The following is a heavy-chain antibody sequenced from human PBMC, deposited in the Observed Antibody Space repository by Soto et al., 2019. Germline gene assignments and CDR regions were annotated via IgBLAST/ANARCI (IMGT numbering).Heavy chain of an antibody. D-gene: IGHD5-12*01. V-gene: IGHV4-59*01. J-gene: IGHJ4*02. Sequence: PSETLSLTCAVSGGSISSYYWSWIRQPPGKGLEWIGYIYYSGSTNYNPSLKSRLTITKDTSKNQVVLTMTNMDPVDTATYYCAHKGDGYRGFKYWGQGTLVTVSS. CDR3: AHKGDGYRGFKY. CDR1: GGSISSYY. CDR2: IYYSGST.